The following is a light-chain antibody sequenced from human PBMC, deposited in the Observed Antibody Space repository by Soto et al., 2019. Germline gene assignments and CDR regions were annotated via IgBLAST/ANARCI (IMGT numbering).Light chain of an antibody. CDR2: AAS. CDR3: LQDYNYPWT. J-gene: IGKJ1*01. Sequence: AIQMTQSPSSLSASVGDRVTITCRASQAIRNDVAWYQQKAGKAPKILISAASILQSGVPSRFSGRGSGTDFTLTFSSLQSEDLATYYCLQDYNYPWTFGQGTKVEI. CDR1: QAIRND. V-gene: IGKV1-6*01.